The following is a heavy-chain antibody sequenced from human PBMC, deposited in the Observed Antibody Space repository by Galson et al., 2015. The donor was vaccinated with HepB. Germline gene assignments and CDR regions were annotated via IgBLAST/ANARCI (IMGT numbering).Heavy chain of an antibody. CDR1: GFTFSDHT. V-gene: IGHV3-30*04. D-gene: IGHD6-25*01. CDR2: ISYDGTHK. J-gene: IGHJ4*02. Sequence: SLRLSCAASGFTFSDHTLHWARQAPGKGLEWVAVISYDGTHKYYADSVKGRFTVSRDNSKKTLYLQMNSLRLEETAVYYCARAVTSGWHYFDYWVQGSLGTVSS. CDR3: ARAVTSGWHYFDY.